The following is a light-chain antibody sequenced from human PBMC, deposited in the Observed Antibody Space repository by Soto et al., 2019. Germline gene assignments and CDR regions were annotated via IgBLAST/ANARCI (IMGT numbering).Light chain of an antibody. CDR1: QSVNNY. CDR3: QQHNKWPLI. V-gene: IGKV3-15*01. J-gene: IGKJ4*01. Sequence: EIVMTQSPATVSVSPGERATLSCRASQSVNNYLAWYQQKPGQAPRLLVYGIFSRATGVPARFSGSGSGTEFTLTISSLQSEDSAVYYCQQHNKWPLIFGGGTRVEIK. CDR2: GIF.